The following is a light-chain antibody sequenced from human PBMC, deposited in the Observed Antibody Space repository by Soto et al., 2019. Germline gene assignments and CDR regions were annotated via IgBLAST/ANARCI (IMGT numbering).Light chain of an antibody. CDR2: AAS. CDR1: QSISSY. J-gene: IGKJ4*01. CDR3: QQSYSTPLT. V-gene: IGKV1-39*01. Sequence: DIQMTQSPSSLSASVGDIVTVTCRAIQSISSYLNWYQQKPGKAPKLLIYAASSLQSGVPPRFSGSGSGTDFTLTISSLQPEDFATYYCQQSYSTPLTFGGGTKVDIK.